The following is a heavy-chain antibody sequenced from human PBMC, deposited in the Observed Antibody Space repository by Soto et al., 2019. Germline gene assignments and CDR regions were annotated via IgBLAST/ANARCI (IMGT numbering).Heavy chain of an antibody. Sequence: ASVKVSCKTSGYTFNTYGINWVRQAPGQGLELMGWISAYDGKTTYAEKFQGRVTLTTDTSTRTAYMELRSLRSDDTAIYYCARDPHEFWTSYWFDPWGQGTPVTVS. J-gene: IGHJ5*02. V-gene: IGHV1-18*01. CDR1: GYTFNTYG. D-gene: IGHD3-3*01. CDR2: ISAYDGKT. CDR3: ARDPHEFWTSYWFDP.